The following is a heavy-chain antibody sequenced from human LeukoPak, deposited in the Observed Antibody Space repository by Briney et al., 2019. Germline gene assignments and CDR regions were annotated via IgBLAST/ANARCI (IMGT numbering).Heavy chain of an antibody. J-gene: IGHJ4*02. D-gene: IGHD3-22*01. CDR3: ARHPPHYYDSSDNFDY. Sequence: GGSLRLSCAASGFTFDDYAMHWVRQAPGKGLEWVSGISWNSGSIGYADSVKGRFTISRDNAKNSLYLQMNSLRAEDTAVYYCARHPPHYYDSSDNFDYWGQGTLVTVSS. CDR1: GFTFDDYA. CDR2: ISWNSGSI. V-gene: IGHV3-9*01.